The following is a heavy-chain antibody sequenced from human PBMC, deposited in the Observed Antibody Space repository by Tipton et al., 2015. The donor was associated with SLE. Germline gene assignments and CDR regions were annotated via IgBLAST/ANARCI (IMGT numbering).Heavy chain of an antibody. D-gene: IGHD3-10*01. J-gene: IGHJ4*02. CDR3: ASKGGSGSYYPN. CDR2: IDHGGYT. CDR1: PGSVDGYY. Sequence: TLSLTCAVYPGSVDGYYWSWIRQPPGKGLEWLGEIDHGGYTNYNPSLKSRVTILIDRSKNQFSLNLKSVTAADTAVYYCASKGGSGSYYPNWGQGTLVTVSS. V-gene: IGHV4-34*01.